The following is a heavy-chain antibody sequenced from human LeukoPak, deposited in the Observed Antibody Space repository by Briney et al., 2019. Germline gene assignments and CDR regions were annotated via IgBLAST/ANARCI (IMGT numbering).Heavy chain of an antibody. J-gene: IGHJ3*02. D-gene: IGHD3-3*01. CDR3: ARDRDFWSGVHAFDI. Sequence: SQTLSLTCTVSGGSISSYYWSWIRQPPGKGLEWIGYIYYSGSTNYNPSLKSRVTISVDTSKNQFSLKLSSVTAADTAVYYCARDRDFWSGVHAFDIWGQGTVVTVSS. V-gene: IGHV4-59*01. CDR2: IYYSGST. CDR1: GGSISSYY.